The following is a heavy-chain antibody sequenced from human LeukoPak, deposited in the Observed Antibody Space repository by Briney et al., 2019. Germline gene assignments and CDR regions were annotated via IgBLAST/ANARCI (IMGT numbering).Heavy chain of an antibody. J-gene: IGHJ3*02. V-gene: IGHV3-23*01. CDR1: GFTFSNSA. Sequence: QSGGSLRLSCAASGFTFSNSAMTWVRQAPGKGLEWVSAISAGGSDTIYTDSVKDRFTISRDNSKNTLYLQMNSLRAEDTAVYYCARVGYTLWMIGFDIWGQGTMVTVSS. CDR3: ARVGYTLWMIGFDI. D-gene: IGHD3-22*01. CDR2: ISAGGSDT.